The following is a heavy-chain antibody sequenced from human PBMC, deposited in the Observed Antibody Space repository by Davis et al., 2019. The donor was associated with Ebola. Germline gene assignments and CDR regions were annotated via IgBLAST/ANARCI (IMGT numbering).Heavy chain of an antibody. Sequence: ASVKVSCKASGYTFTSYGISWVRQAPGQGLEWMGWISAYNGNTNYAQKLQGRVTITRDTSASTAYMELSSLRSEDTAVYYCARESWIQLWSSFDYWGQGTLVTVSS. D-gene: IGHD5-18*01. J-gene: IGHJ4*02. CDR1: GYTFTSYG. CDR2: ISAYNGNT. CDR3: ARESWIQLWSSFDY. V-gene: IGHV1-18*01.